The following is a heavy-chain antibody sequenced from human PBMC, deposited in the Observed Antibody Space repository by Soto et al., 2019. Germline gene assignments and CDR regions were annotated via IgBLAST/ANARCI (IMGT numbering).Heavy chain of an antibody. D-gene: IGHD2-21*01. J-gene: IGHJ4*02. CDR2: ISYDGSNK. CDR1: GFTFSSYA. Sequence: QVQLVESGGGVVQPGRSLRLSCAASGFTFSSYAMHWVRQAPGKGLEWVAVISYDGSNKYYADSVKGRFTISRDNSKNTEYLQMNSLRAEDTAVYYCARDILGDRDYWGQGTLVTVSS. V-gene: IGHV3-30-3*01. CDR3: ARDILGDRDY.